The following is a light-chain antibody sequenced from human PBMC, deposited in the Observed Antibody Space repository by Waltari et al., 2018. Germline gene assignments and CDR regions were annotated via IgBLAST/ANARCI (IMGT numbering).Light chain of an antibody. CDR3: QQYNSYWT. CDR2: KAS. J-gene: IGKJ1*01. V-gene: IGKV1-5*03. Sequence: IKCRASQSINNWLAWYQQKPGKAPTLLIYKASSLESGVPSRFSGSGSGTEFTLTISSLQPDDSATYYCQQYNSYWTFGQGTKVEIK. CDR1: QSINNW.